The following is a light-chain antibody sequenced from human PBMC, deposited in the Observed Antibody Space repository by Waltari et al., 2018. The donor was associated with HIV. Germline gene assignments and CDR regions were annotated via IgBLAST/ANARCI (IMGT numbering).Light chain of an antibody. CDR3: QEYGSSTWT. J-gene: IGKJ1*01. Sequence: EIVFTQSPGTLSLSPGERATLPCRASQSFSSSYLAWYPQKPGQAPRLLIYGASSRATGIPDRCSGSGSGTDFTVTISRLESEDFAVYYCQEYGSSTWTFGQGTKLEIK. CDR2: GAS. V-gene: IGKV3-20*01. CDR1: QSFSSSY.